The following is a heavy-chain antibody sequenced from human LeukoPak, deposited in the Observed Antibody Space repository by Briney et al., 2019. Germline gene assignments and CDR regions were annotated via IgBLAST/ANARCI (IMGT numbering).Heavy chain of an antibody. Sequence: GGSLRLSCAASRFTFSRFTMHWVRQAPGKGLEWVAVISYDGRIEYYADSVKGRSTISRDNSKNTLYMQMNSLRAEDTAVYYCAGDYGGSPGGNWFDPWGQGTLVTVSS. CDR3: AGDYGGSPGGNWFDP. CDR1: RFTFSRFT. CDR2: ISYDGRIE. V-gene: IGHV3-30*04. D-gene: IGHD1-26*01. J-gene: IGHJ5*02.